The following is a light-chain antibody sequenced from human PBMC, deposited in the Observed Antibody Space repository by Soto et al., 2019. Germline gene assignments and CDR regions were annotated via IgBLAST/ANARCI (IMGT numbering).Light chain of an antibody. Sequence: QSALTQPRSVSGSPGQSVTISCTGTSSDVGGYNYVSWYQHHPGRAPKLMIYDVSKRPSGVPDRFSGSKSGNTASLTISGLQAEDEDDYYCCSYAGSYRPYVFGTGTKLTVL. CDR1: SSDVGGYNY. CDR3: CSYAGSYRPYV. J-gene: IGLJ1*01. CDR2: DVS. V-gene: IGLV2-11*01.